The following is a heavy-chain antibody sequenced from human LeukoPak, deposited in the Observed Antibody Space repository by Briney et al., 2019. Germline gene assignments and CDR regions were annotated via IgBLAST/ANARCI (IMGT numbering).Heavy chain of an antibody. CDR2: VGSAGDT. J-gene: IGHJ6*02. CDR3: ARENVLAVAGKNYYYGMDA. Sequence: GGSLRLSCAASGFTLSNYDMHWVRPPAGKGLEWVSTVGSAGDTYYTDSVKGRFTSSRENAKNSFFLQMNSLRAGDTAVYYCARENVLAVAGKNYYYGMDAWGQGTTVTVSS. V-gene: IGHV3-13*01. CDR1: GFTLSNYD. D-gene: IGHD6-19*01.